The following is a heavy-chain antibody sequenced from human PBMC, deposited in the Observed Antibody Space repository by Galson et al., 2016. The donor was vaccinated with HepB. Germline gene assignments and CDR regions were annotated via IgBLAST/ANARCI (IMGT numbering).Heavy chain of an antibody. D-gene: IGHD6-19*01. V-gene: IGHV3-23*01. Sequence: SLRLSCAASGFTFSTNAMNWVRQAPGEGLEWVSGISDSGSSTSYADSVKGRFTISRDNSKNTLYLQMNSLRAEDTAIYYCANQHTTGWYSCLTHWGQGTLVTVSS. CDR3: ANQHTTGWYSCLTH. J-gene: IGHJ4*02. CDR2: ISDSGSST. CDR1: GFTFSTNA.